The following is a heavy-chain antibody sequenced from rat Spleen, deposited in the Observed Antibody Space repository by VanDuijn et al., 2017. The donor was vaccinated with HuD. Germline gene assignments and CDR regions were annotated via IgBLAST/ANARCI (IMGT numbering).Heavy chain of an antibody. CDR3: TRMTNSGLNWFAY. Sequence: QVQLKESGPGLVQPSQTLSLTCTVAGFSLISYGVSWVRQPPGKSLEWMGGIWGDGSTNYNSALKSRLSISRDTSKSQVFLKINSLQTEDTAIYFCTRMTNSGLNWFAYWGQGVMVTVSS. CDR1: GFSLISYG. V-gene: IGHV2-13*01. D-gene: IGHD1-7*01. J-gene: IGHJ2*01. CDR2: IWGDGST.